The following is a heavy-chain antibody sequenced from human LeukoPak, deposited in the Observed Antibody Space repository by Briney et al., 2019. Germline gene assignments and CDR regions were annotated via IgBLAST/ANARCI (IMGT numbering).Heavy chain of an antibody. V-gene: IGHV3-23*01. D-gene: IGHD3-3*01. Sequence: GGSLRLSCAASGFTFSSYAMSWVRQAPGKGLEWVSALSGSGGSTYYADSVKGRFTISRDNSKNTMYLQMNSLRAEDTAIYYCAKVSDYDFWSGYYWDWGQGTLVTVSS. CDR2: LSGSGGST. J-gene: IGHJ4*02. CDR1: GFTFSSYA. CDR3: AKVSDYDFWSGYYWD.